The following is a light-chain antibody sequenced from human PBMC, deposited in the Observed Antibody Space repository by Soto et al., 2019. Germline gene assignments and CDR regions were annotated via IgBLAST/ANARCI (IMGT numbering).Light chain of an antibody. V-gene: IGLV1-44*01. CDR2: SNN. CDR1: NSNIGTNT. CDR3: ATWDDTLTNVL. J-gene: IGLJ3*02. Sequence: QSVLTQPPSTSGTPGQRVTISCSGSNSNIGTNTVTWYQHLPGTAPKLLIYSNNQRPSGVPDRFSGSKSGTSASLAISGLQSDDQADYYCATWDDTLTNVLFGGGTKVTVL.